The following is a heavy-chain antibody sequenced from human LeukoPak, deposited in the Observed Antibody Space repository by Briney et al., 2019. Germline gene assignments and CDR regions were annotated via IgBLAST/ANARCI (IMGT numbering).Heavy chain of an antibody. D-gene: IGHD3-22*01. V-gene: IGHV3-53*01. CDR2: IYSGGST. J-gene: IGHJ4*02. CDR1: GSTVSSNY. CDR3: VTQSSGYYASHADY. Sequence: GGSLRLSCAASGSTVSSNYMSWVRQAPGKGLEWVSVIYSGGSTYYADSVKGRFTISRDNSKNTLFLQMNSLRADDTAVYYCVTQSSGYYASHADYWGQGTLVTVSS.